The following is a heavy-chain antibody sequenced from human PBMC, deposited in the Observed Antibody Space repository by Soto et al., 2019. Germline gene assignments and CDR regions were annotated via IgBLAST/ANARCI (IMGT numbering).Heavy chain of an antibody. CDR2: MNPNSGNT. Sequence: VKVSCKASGYTFTSYDINWVRQATGQGLEWMGWMNPNSGNTGYAQKFQGRVTMTRNTSISTAYMELSSLRSEDTAVYYCARSRYYYDSSGYHDAFDIWGQGTMVTVSS. V-gene: IGHV1-8*01. CDR3: ARSRYYYDSSGYHDAFDI. J-gene: IGHJ3*02. D-gene: IGHD3-22*01. CDR1: GYTFTSYD.